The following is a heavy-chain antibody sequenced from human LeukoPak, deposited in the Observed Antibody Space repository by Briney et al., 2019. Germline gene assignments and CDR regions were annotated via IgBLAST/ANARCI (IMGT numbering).Heavy chain of an antibody. V-gene: IGHV3-23*01. CDR2: ISGSGGST. D-gene: IGHD2-2*01. CDR3: AKAPVPAEYYFDY. Sequence: GGTLRLPCAASGFTFSSYGMGWVRQAPGKGLECLSAISGSGGSTYYADSVKGRFTISRDNSKNTLYLQMNSLRAEDTAVYYCAKAPVPAEYYFDYWGQGTQVTVSS. CDR1: GFTFSSYG. J-gene: IGHJ4*02.